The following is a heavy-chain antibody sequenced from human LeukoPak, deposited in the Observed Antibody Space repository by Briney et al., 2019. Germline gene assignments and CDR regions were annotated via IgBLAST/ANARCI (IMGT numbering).Heavy chain of an antibody. CDR3: ARGRMLQLGGYYFDY. D-gene: IGHD3-10*02. J-gene: IGHJ4*02. V-gene: IGHV4-4*07. Sequence: PSETLSLTCTVSGGSISSYYWSWIRQPAGKGLEWIGRIYTSGSTNYNPSLKSRVTMSVDTSKNQLSLKLSSVTAADTAVYYCARGRMLQLGGYYFDYWGQGTLVTVSS. CDR1: GGSISSYY. CDR2: IYTSGST.